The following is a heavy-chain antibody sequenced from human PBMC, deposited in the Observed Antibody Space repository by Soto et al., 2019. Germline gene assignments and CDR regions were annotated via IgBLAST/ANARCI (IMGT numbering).Heavy chain of an antibody. D-gene: IGHD6-6*01. J-gene: IGHJ4*02. CDR2: IDFTGAGT. Sequence: EVQLLESGGGLVQPGGSLRLSCAASGFPFSSYAMSWVRHAPDKGLEWVSAIDFTGAGTSYADSVKGRFTNSRDNSKNTLYLQMSSLRAEDTAVYFCARRISSSAFYFDYWGQRTLVTVSS. V-gene: IGHV3-23*01. CDR1: GFPFSSYA. CDR3: ARRISSSAFYFDY.